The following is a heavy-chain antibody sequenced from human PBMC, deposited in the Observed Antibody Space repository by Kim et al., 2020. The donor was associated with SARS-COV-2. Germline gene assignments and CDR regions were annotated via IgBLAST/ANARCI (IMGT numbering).Heavy chain of an antibody. CDR2: ISGSGGST. V-gene: IGHV3-23*01. J-gene: IGHJ6*02. D-gene: IGHD3-16*01. Sequence: GGSLRLSCAASGFTFSSYAMSWVRQAPGKGLEWVSAISGSGGSTYYADSVKGRFTISRDNSKNTLYLQMNSLRAEDTAVYYCAKGSAYRHYYGMDVWGQGTTVTVSS. CDR1: GFTFSSYA. CDR3: AKGSAYRHYYGMDV.